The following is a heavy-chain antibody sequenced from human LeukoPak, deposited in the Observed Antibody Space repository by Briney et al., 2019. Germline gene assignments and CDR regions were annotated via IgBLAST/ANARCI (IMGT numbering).Heavy chain of an antibody. Sequence: GGSLRLSCAASGFTFSSYAMSWVRQAPGKGLEWVSAISGSGGSTYYADSVKGRFTISRDNSKNTLYLQMNSLRAEDTAVYYCAKGIYATKGNVDRAPGLDYWGQGTLVTVSS. V-gene: IGHV3-23*01. D-gene: IGHD5/OR15-5a*01. CDR1: GFTFSSYA. CDR3: AKGIYATKGNVDRAPGLDY. J-gene: IGHJ4*02. CDR2: ISGSGGST.